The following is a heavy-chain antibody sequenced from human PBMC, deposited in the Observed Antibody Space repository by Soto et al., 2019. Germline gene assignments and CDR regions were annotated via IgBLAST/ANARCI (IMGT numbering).Heavy chain of an antibody. J-gene: IGHJ5*02. D-gene: IGHD5-18*01. Sequence: XGSLRLSCVASGFTFSGYGMPWVRQAPGKGLEWVSFISYDGSDTSYGESVKGRFTVSRDNSKNTLYLQMSSLRPEDTAVYYCATGARDGYYDNWFDPWGQGTLVTVSS. CDR3: ATGARDGYYDNWFDP. CDR2: ISYDGSDT. CDR1: GFTFSGYG. V-gene: IGHV3-30*03.